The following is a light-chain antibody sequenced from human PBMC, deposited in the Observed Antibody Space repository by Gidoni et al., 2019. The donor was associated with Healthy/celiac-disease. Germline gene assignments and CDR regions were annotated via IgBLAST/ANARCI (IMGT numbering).Light chain of an antibody. V-gene: IGLV2-8*01. CDR1: SSDVGGYNY. Sequence: QSALTQPPSASGSPGQSVTISCTGTSSDVGGYNYVSGYQQHPGKAPKLMIYEVSNRPSGVPDRFSGSKSGNTASLTVSGLQAEDEADYYCSSYAGSNNVVFGGGTKLTVL. CDR2: EVS. CDR3: SSYAGSNNVV. J-gene: IGLJ2*01.